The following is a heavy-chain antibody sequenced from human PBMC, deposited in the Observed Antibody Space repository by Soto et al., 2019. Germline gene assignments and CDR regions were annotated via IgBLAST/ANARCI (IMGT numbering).Heavy chain of an antibody. CDR3: AKGLRYCSGGSCWSTEYFQH. Sequence: GGLLRDSYAVSGFNFISYAMSWVRQAPGKGLAWVSAISGSGGSTYYADSVKGRFTISRDNSKNTLYLQLNSLRAEDTAVYYCAKGLRYCSGGSCWSTEYFQHWGQGTLVTVSS. CDR2: ISGSGGST. D-gene: IGHD2-15*01. CDR1: GFNFISYA. J-gene: IGHJ1*01. V-gene: IGHV3-23*01.